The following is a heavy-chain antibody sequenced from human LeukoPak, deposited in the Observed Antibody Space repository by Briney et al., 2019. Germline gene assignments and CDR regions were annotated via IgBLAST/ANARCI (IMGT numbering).Heavy chain of an antibody. CDR3: AKLFSHVVTRAF. V-gene: IGHV3-23*01. Sequence: PGGSLRLSCAASGFTFSSYAMSWVRQAPGKGLEWVSAISGNGVNTYYADSVKGRFTISRDNSKNTLYLQMNSLRAEDTAVYYCAKLFSHVVTRAFWGQGTLVTVSS. D-gene: IGHD4-23*01. CDR2: ISGNGVNT. J-gene: IGHJ4*02. CDR1: GFTFSSYA.